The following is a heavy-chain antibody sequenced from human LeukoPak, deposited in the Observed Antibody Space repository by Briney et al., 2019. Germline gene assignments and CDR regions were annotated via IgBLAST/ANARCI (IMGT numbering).Heavy chain of an antibody. V-gene: IGHV3-23*01. J-gene: IGHJ6*03. Sequence: GGSLRLSCAASGFTFSSYAMSWVRQAPGKGLEWVSAISGSGGSTYYADSVKGRFTISRDNAKNSLYLQMNSLRAEDTAVYYCARPLHYYMDVWGKGTTVTVSS. CDR1: GFTFSSYA. CDR2: ISGSGGST. CDR3: ARPLHYYMDV.